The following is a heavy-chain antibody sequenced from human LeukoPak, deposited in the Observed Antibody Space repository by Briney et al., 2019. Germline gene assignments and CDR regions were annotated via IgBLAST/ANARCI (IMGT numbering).Heavy chain of an antibody. V-gene: IGHV1-2*02. CDR1: GYTFTGYY. D-gene: IGHD2-2*01. CDR2: INPNSGGT. Sequence: ASVKVSCKASGYTFTGYYMHWVRQAPGQGLEWMGWINPNSGGTNYAQKFQGRVTMTRDTSISTAYMELSRLRSDDTAVYYCASLGYCSSTSCYEAHYYYYYMDVWGKGTTATISS. J-gene: IGHJ6*03. CDR3: ASLGYCSSTSCYEAHYYYYYMDV.